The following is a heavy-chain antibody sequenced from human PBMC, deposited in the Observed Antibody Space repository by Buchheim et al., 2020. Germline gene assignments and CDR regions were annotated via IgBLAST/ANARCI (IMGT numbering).Heavy chain of an antibody. CDR1: GFSLRNYG. J-gene: IGHJ6*02. CDR3: ATGVYGLGNSDSYYYAMDM. D-gene: IGHD3-10*01. V-gene: IGHV3-30-3*01. CDR2: ISHDGRDT. Sequence: VQLLESGGGVVQPGASLKISCLGSGFSLRNYGLHWVRQAPGKGLEWLAFISHDGRDTYYADSVKGRLTVSRDNSKRTLFLQMNNLNSEDTAMYYCATGVYGLGNSDSYYYAMDMWGRGTT.